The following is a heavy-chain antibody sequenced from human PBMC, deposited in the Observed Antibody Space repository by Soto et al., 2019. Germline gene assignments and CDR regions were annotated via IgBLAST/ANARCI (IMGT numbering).Heavy chain of an antibody. J-gene: IGHJ5*02. CDR3: AREGGQNGTSSNWFDP. CDR1: GGSISNYY. D-gene: IGHD2-2*01. CDR2: IYYSGNT. V-gene: IGHV4-59*01. Sequence: PSETLSLTCTVSGGSISNYYWSWIRQPPGKGLEWIGYIYYSGNTNYNPSLKSRVTISVDTSKNQFSLQLSSVTAADTAVYYCAREGGQNGTSSNWFDPWGQGNLVTVSS.